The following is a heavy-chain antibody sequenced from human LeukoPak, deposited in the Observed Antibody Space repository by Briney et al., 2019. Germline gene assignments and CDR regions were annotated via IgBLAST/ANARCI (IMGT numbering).Heavy chain of an antibody. J-gene: IGHJ4*02. Sequence: GGSLRLSCAASGFTFSTYTMNWVRQAPGKGLEWVSSISSSGTYIYFADSVKGRFTTSRDNAKNSLYLQMNSLRAEDTAVYYCARGALYCSSTSCYPDCWGQGTLVTVSS. CDR2: ISSSGTYI. D-gene: IGHD2-2*01. CDR1: GFTFSTYT. CDR3: ARGALYCSSTSCYPDC. V-gene: IGHV3-21*01.